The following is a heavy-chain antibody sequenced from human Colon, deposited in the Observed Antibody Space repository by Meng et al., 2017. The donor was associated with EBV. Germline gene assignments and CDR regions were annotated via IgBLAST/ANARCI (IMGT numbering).Heavy chain of an antibody. Sequence: QVRLQVSGPGLGNPSQTLSLTCTVSGGSINSGDYYWSWIRQPPGKGLEWIGYIYYTGSTYYNPSLKSRVTISMDTSKNQFSLRLSSVTAADTAVYYCARNYYFDYWGQGTLVTVSS. CDR1: GGSINSGDYY. J-gene: IGHJ4*02. CDR3: ARNYYFDY. V-gene: IGHV4-30-4*01. CDR2: IYYTGST.